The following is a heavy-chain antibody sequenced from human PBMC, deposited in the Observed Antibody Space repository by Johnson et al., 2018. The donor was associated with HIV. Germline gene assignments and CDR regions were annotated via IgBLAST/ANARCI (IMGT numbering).Heavy chain of an antibody. J-gene: IGHJ3*02. CDR3: ARVLRITQAFDI. V-gene: IGHV3-74*02. Sequence: VQLVESGGGLVQPGGYLRLSCAASRFTFSSYWMHWVRQAPGKGLEWVSRINSDGSSTTYADSVKGRFTISRDNAKNTLYLQMNSLRAEDTAVCYCARVLRITQAFDIWGQGTMVTVSS. D-gene: IGHD3-10*01. CDR2: INSDGSST. CDR1: RFTFSSYW.